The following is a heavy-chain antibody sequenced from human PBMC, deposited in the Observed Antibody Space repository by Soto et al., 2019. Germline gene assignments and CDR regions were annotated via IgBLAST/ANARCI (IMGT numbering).Heavy chain of an antibody. D-gene: IGHD6-13*01. CDR3: AREGGIAAAGTVMDV. CDR2: INPNSGGT. Sequence: QVPLVQSGAEVKKPGASVKVSCKASGYTFTGYYMHWVRQAPGQGLEWMGWINPNSGGTNYAQKCQGWVTMTRDTSISTAYMALSRLRSDDTAVYYGAREGGIAAAGTVMDVWGKGTTVTVSS. V-gene: IGHV1-2*04. CDR1: GYTFTGYY. J-gene: IGHJ6*04.